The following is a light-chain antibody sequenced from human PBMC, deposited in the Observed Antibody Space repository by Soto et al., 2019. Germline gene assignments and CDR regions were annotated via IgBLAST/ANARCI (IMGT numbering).Light chain of an antibody. CDR1: QGISSY. CDR2: AAS. Sequence: AIRMTQSPSSLSASTGDRVTITCRASQGISSYLAWYQQKPGKAPKLLIYAASTLQSGVPSRFSGSGSGTDFTLTIICLHSEDFANYYCQQSYSYPRTFGQGTRWIS. V-gene: IGKV1-8*01. J-gene: IGKJ1*01. CDR3: QQSYSYPRT.